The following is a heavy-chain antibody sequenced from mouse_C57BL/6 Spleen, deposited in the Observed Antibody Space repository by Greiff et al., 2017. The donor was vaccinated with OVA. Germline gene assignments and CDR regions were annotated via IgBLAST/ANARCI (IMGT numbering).Heavy chain of an antibody. Sequence: QVQLQQSGPELVKPGASVKISCKASGYAFSSYWMNWVKQRPGKGLEWIGRIYPGDGDTTYNGKFKGKATLTADNSSSTAYMQLSSLTSEDSAVYFGAIIYYGNYDYFDYWGQGTTLTVSS. CDR3: AIIYYGNYDYFDY. CDR1: GYAFSSYW. CDR2: IYPGDGDT. V-gene: IGHV1-82*01. D-gene: IGHD2-1*01. J-gene: IGHJ2*01.